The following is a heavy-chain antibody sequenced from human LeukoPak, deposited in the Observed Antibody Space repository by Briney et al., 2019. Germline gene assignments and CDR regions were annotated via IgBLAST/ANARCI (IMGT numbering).Heavy chain of an antibody. Sequence: TGGSLRLSCAASGFTFSSFAMTWVRQAQRKGLEWVSSMSSGGTYIYYPDSVRGRFTISRDNAKISLYLLMNNLRAEDTGVYYCARDRPTGASRVFLVQWGQGTLVTVSS. D-gene: IGHD3-3*01. CDR1: GFTFSSFA. V-gene: IGHV3-21*01. CDR2: MSSGGTYI. J-gene: IGHJ4*02. CDR3: ARDRPTGASRVFLVQ.